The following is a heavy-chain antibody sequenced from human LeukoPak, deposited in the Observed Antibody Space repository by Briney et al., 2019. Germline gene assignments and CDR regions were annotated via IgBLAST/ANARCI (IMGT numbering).Heavy chain of an antibody. Sequence: SGGSLRLSCEASGFTFSSYVMSWVRLAPGGGLEWVSTISARGGTTHYADSVKGRFTISRDNSNNTLYLQMSGLRADDTALYYCAKDRRIVFVPVETDAFDAWGQGTMVTVSS. V-gene: IGHV3-23*01. D-gene: IGHD2-2*01. CDR2: ISARGGTT. CDR3: AKDRRIVFVPVETDAFDA. J-gene: IGHJ3*01. CDR1: GFTFSSYV.